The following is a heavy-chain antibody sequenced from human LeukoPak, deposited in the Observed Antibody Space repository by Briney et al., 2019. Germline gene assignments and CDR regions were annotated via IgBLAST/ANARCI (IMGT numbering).Heavy chain of an antibody. Sequence: GASVKVSCKASGYTFTSYDINWVRQATGQGLEWMGWMNPNSGNTGYAQKFQGRVTMTRNTSISTAYMELSSLRSEDTAVYYCARGPTLPSYCSSTSCFGFRYYYYYGMDVWGQGTTVTVSS. D-gene: IGHD2-2*01. CDR2: MNPNSGNT. CDR3: ARGPTLPSYCSSTSCFGFRYYYYYGMDV. J-gene: IGHJ6*02. V-gene: IGHV1-8*01. CDR1: GYTFTSYD.